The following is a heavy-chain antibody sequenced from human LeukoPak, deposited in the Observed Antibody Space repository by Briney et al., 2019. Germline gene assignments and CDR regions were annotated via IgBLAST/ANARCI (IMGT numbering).Heavy chain of an antibody. CDR1: GFTFSSYA. CDR2: ISGSGGST. J-gene: IGHJ4*02. V-gene: IGHV3-23*01. Sequence: GGSLRLSCAASGFTFSSYAMSWVRQAPGKGPEWVSAISGSGGSTYYADSVKGRFTISRDNSKNTLYLQMNSLRAEDTAVYYCAKAPGDQLLLSTRYFDYWGQGTLVTVSS. D-gene: IGHD2-2*01. CDR3: AKAPGDQLLLSTRYFDY.